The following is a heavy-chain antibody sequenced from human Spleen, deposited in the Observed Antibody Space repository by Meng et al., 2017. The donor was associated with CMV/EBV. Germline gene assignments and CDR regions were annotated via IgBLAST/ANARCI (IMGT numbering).Heavy chain of an antibody. D-gene: IGHD3-9*01. CDR3: ARGYFVDWFPNRFDY. CDR1: GYTFTGYY. V-gene: IGHV1-2*02. J-gene: IGHJ4*02. Sequence: QGAPVKSWAEVKKPGAQVKVCCKASGYTFTGYYMHWVRQAPGQGLEWMGWINPNSGGTNYAQKFQGRVTMTRDTSISTAYMELSRLRSDDTAVYYCARGYFVDWFPNRFDYWGQGTLVTVSS. CDR2: INPNSGGT.